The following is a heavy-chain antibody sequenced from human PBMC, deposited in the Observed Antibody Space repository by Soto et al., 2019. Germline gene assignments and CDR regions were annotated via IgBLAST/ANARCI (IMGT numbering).Heavy chain of an antibody. Sequence: QVQLVESGGGLVKPGGSLRLSCATSGFTFSDYYMSWVRQAPGKGLEWVSYISSSSTYTKYADSVKGRFTISRDNAKKSLYLQMNSLRAEDTAVYYCAGKQWEPSGNYYFDYWGQGTLVTVSS. D-gene: IGHD1-26*01. J-gene: IGHJ4*02. CDR2: ISSSSTYT. CDR1: GFTFSDYY. V-gene: IGHV3-11*06. CDR3: AGKQWEPSGNYYFDY.